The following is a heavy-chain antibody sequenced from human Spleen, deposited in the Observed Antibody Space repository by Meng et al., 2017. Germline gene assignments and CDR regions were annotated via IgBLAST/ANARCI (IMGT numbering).Heavy chain of an antibody. D-gene: IGHD3-10*01. CDR3: ARFEGFGESFDY. J-gene: IGHJ4*02. CDR2: IYPGDSDP. Sequence: KVSCKGSGYSFATYWIAWVRQMPGKGLEWMGVIYPGDSDPIYSPSFQGQVTFSVDRTIRAAYLQWSGLKSSDTAMYYCARFEGFGESFDYWGQGTLVTVSS. CDR1: GYSFATYW. V-gene: IGHV5-51*01.